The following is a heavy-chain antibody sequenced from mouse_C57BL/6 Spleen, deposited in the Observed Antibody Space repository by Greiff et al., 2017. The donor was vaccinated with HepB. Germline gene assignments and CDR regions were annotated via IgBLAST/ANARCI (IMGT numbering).Heavy chain of an antibody. Sequence: EVKLVESEGGLVQPGSSMKLSCTASGFTFSDYYMAWVRQVPEKGLEWVANINYDGSSTYYLDSLKSRFIISRDNAKNILYLQMSSLKSEDTATYYCARERGYGNYEGYAMDYWGQGTSVTVSS. D-gene: IGHD2-1*01. CDR2: INYDGSST. V-gene: IGHV5-16*01. CDR3: ARERGYGNYEGYAMDY. J-gene: IGHJ4*01. CDR1: GFTFSDYY.